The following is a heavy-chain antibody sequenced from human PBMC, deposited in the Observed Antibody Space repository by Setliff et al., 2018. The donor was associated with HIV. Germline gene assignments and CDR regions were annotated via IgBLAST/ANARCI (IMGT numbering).Heavy chain of an antibody. J-gene: IGHJ5*02. Sequence: GASVKVSCKASGFTFPNYGIIWVRQAPGQGLEWMGGVNNYNGNTNYAQKLQGRVNMTTDTSTRTAYMELRSLTSDDTAVYYCARGGGYSNWFDPWGQGTLVTVSS. CDR2: VNNYNGNT. CDR3: ARGGGYSNWFDP. D-gene: IGHD5-18*01. CDR1: GFTFPNYG. V-gene: IGHV1-18*01.